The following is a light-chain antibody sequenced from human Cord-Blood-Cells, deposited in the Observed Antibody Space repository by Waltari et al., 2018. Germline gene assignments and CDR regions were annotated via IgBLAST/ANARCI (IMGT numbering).Light chain of an antibody. Sequence: EIVLTQSPATLSLSPGERPTLSCRASQCVSSYLAWYQQKPGQAPRPLIYDTSNRATGIPARFSGSGSETDFTLTISSLEPEDFAVYYCQQRSNWPITFGQGTRLEIK. CDR3: QQRSNWPIT. J-gene: IGKJ5*01. CDR1: QCVSSY. V-gene: IGKV3-11*01. CDR2: DTS.